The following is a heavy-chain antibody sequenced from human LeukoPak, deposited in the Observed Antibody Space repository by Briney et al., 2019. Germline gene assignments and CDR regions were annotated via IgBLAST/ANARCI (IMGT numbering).Heavy chain of an antibody. CDR3: ARAVRVVIVNYYYMDV. CDR2: IYYSGST. V-gene: IGHV4-59*01. Sequence: PSETLSLTCTVSGGSISSYYWSWIRQPPGKGLEWIGYIYYSGSTNYNPSLKSRVTISVDTSKNQFSLKLSSVTAADTAVYYCARAVRVVIVNYYYMDVWGKGTTVTVSS. J-gene: IGHJ6*03. CDR1: GGSISSYY. D-gene: IGHD2-21*01.